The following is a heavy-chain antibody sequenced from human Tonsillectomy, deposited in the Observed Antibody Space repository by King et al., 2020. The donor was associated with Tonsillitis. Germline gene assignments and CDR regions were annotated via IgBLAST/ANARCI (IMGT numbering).Heavy chain of an antibody. CDR1: GYTFTGYY. V-gene: IGHV1-2*02. CDR2: INPNSGGT. CDR3: ARDVGGYSYGLFNY. J-gene: IGHJ4*02. Sequence: VQLVESGAEVKKPGASVKVSCKASGYTFTGYYMHWVRQAPGQGLEWMGWINPNSGGTNYAQKSRGRVTMTRDTSISTAYMELSRLRSDDTALYYCARDVGGYSYGLFNYWGQGTLVTVSS. D-gene: IGHD5-18*01.